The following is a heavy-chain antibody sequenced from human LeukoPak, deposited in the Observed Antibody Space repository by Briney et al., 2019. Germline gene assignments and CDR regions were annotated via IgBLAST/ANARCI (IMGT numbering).Heavy chain of an antibody. CDR1: GGSISSSSYY. V-gene: IGHV4-39*01. CDR3: ARGTYSSGWLTYFDY. CDR2: IYYSGST. D-gene: IGHD6-19*01. J-gene: IGHJ4*02. Sequence: SETLSLTCTVSGGSISSSSYYWGWIRQPPGKGLEWIGSIYYSGSTYYNPSLKSRVTISVDTSKNQFSLKLSSVTAADTAVYYCARGTYSSGWLTYFDYWGQGTLVTVSS.